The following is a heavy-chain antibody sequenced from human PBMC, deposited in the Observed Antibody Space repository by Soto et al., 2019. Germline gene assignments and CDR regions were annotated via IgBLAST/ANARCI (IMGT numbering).Heavy chain of an antibody. CDR3: ARCSKDYGGDGLSLKF. Sequence: QVQLVQSGAAVQGPGASVKVSCKASGYTFTGYAFSWVRQAPGQGLEWMGWVSAYSGQTIDSQKFQCRVSLPTDADKPATSMEVRSMGYDETAVYYCARCSKDYGGDGLSLKFWGQGTLVTFSS. V-gene: IGHV1-18*01. D-gene: IGHD4-17*01. CDR2: VSAYSGQT. CDR1: GYTFTGYA. J-gene: IGHJ1*01.